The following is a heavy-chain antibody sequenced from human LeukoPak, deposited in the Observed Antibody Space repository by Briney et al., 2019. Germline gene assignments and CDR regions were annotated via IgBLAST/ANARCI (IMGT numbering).Heavy chain of an antibody. D-gene: IGHD4-23*01. J-gene: IGHJ4*02. Sequence: GGSLRLSCAASGFTFSVYAMSWVRQAPGRGLEWVSAISGSGGDTYYADSVKGRFTISRDNSKNTLYLQMNSLRAEDTAVYYCAKITVAFDYWGQGTLVTVSS. CDR3: AKITVAFDY. CDR2: ISGSGGDT. CDR1: GFTFSVYA. V-gene: IGHV3-23*01.